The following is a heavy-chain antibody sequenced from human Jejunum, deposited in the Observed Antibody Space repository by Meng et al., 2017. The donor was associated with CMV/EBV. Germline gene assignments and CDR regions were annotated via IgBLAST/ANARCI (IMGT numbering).Heavy chain of an antibody. V-gene: IGHV3-7*01. CDR2: IQEDGSDK. D-gene: IGHD4-11*01. CDR1: GFTFIDDW. Sequence: VRPVESGGGRVRLGXSLRLSCVTSGFTFIDDWMTWVRQVPGKGLEWVANIQEDGSDKYYVDSVKCRFTISRDNAKNTLYLQMDNLRAEDTAVYYCARDYTVNDYWGQGALVTVSS. J-gene: IGHJ4*02. CDR3: ARDYTVNDY.